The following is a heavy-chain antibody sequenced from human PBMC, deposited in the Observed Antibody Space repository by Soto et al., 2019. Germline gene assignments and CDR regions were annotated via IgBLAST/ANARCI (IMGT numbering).Heavy chain of an antibody. V-gene: IGHV1-69*13. CDR1: GGTFSSYA. J-gene: IGHJ6*02. D-gene: IGHD6-13*01. CDR2: IIPIFGTA. CDR3: ARSLLDEYSSSWRSAYYGMDV. Sequence: GASVKVSCKASGGTFSSYAISWVRQAPGQGLEWMGGIIPIFGTANYAQKFQGRVTITGDASTSTVYMELSALSPDDTAVYYCARSLLDEYSSSWRSAYYGMDVWGQGTTVTVSS.